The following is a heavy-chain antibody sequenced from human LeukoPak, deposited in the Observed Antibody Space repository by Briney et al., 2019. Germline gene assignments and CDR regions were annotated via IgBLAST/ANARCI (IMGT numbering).Heavy chain of an antibody. D-gene: IGHD3-9*01. J-gene: IGHJ3*01. Sequence: GSLRLSCVASGFTFSSDAMIWVRQAPGKGLEWVSSISGGGIDKHYGDSVRGRFTISRDNSKTTLFLEMSSLKPEDTAVYWCVKTMTGYFSDGFDVWGQGRMVTVSS. CDR2: ISGGGIDK. CDR3: VKTMTGYFSDGFDV. CDR1: GFTFSSDA. V-gene: IGHV3-23*01.